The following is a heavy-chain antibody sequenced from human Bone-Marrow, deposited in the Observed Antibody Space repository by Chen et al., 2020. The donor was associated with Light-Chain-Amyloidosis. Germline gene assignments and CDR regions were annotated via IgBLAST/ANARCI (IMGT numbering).Heavy chain of an antibody. V-gene: IGHV5-51*01. CDR3: ARRRDGYNFDY. CDR2: IYPDDSDA. J-gene: IGHJ4*02. Sequence: SGPEVKKPGESLKISCKGSGYTIPNYWIGWVRQMPGKGLEWMGVIYPDDSDARYSPSFEGQVTISADKSITTAYLQWRSLKASDTAMYYCARRRDGYNFDYWGQGTLVTVSS. CDR1: GYTIPNYW. D-gene: IGHD5-12*01.